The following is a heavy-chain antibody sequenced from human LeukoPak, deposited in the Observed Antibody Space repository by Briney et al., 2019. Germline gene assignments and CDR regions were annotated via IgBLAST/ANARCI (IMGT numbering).Heavy chain of an antibody. V-gene: IGHV4-59*01. CDR1: GGSISSYY. D-gene: IGHD5-18*01. CDR2: IYYSGST. J-gene: IGHJ4*02. Sequence: PSETLSLTCTVSGGSISSYYWSWIRQPPGKGLEWIGYIYYSGSTNYNPSLKSRVTISVDTSKNQFSLKLSSVTAADTAVYYCARDRYNYGFFDYWGQGTLVTVSS. CDR3: ARDRYNYGFFDY.